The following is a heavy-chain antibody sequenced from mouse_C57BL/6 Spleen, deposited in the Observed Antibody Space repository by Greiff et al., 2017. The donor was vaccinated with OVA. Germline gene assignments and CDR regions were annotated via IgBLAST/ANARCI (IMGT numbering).Heavy chain of an antibody. Sequence: VQLQESGAELVKPGASVTLSCKASGYTFTEYTIHWVKHRSGQGLEWLGWFYPGRGSIKYSEKFKDKATLTADKSSSTVYMELSRLTSEDSAVYFCARHDLTGTFDYWGQGTTLTVSS. V-gene: IGHV1-62-2*01. D-gene: IGHD4-1*01. CDR2: FYPGRGSI. J-gene: IGHJ2*01. CDR3: ARHDLTGTFDY. CDR1: GYTFTEYT.